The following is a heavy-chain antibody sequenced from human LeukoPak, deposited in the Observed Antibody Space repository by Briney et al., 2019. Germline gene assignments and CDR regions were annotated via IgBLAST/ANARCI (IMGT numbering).Heavy chain of an antibody. J-gene: IGHJ4*02. Sequence: ASVKVSCKASGYTFTGYYMHWVRQAPGQGLEWMGWINPNSGVTKHAQKFQGRVTMTRDTSISTAYMELSRLRSDDTAVYYCAREGGPTYFDYWGQGTLVTVPS. V-gene: IGHV1-2*02. CDR3: AREGGPTYFDY. CDR1: GYTFTGYY. CDR2: INPNSGVT. D-gene: IGHD3-16*01.